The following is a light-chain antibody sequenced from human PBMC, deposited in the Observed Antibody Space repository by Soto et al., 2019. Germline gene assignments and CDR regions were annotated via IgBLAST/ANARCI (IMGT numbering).Light chain of an antibody. CDR1: QSISSW. Sequence: DIQMTQSPSTLSASVGDRVTITCRASQSISSWLAWFQQKPGKAPNLLIYKASSLQSGVPSRFSGSGSGTEFTLTISCLQPDDFATYYCQQYNSYPRTFGQGTKVEI. CDR2: KAS. J-gene: IGKJ1*01. V-gene: IGKV1-5*03. CDR3: QQYNSYPRT.